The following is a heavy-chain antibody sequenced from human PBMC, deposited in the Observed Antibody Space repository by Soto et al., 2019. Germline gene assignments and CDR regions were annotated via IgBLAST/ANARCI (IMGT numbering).Heavy chain of an antibody. CDR3: SYGSSFDY. D-gene: IGHD3-10*01. CDR2: ISHSGRT. Sequence: SETLSLTCTASGSSLRSGSNYWSWSRQPPGKGLEWIGYISHSGRTNFDPSLKSRLTMSVDTSQNQFSLPLTSVTAADTAVYYCSYGSSFDYWGQGTLVTVSS. CDR1: GSSLRSGSNY. J-gene: IGHJ4*02. V-gene: IGHV4-61*01.